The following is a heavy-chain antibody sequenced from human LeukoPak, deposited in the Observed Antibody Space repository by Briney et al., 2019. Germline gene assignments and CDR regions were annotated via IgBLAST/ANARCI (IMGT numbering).Heavy chain of an antibody. V-gene: IGHV4-38-2*02. CDR3: ARDQRYSGGYYDFWSGYYSNWFDP. Sequence: SETLSLTCTVSGYSISSGYYWGWIRQPPRKGLEWIGSIYHSRSTYYNPSLKSRVTILEDTSKNQCSLKLSSVTAADTAVYYCARDQRYSGGYYDFWSGYYSNWFDPWGQGTLVTVSS. J-gene: IGHJ5*02. CDR2: IYHSRST. D-gene: IGHD3-3*01. CDR1: GYSISSGYY.